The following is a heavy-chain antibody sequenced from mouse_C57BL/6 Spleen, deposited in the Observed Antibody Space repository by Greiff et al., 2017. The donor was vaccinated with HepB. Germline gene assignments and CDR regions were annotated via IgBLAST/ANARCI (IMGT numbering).Heavy chain of an antibody. CDR3: ARDGYPYYFDY. V-gene: IGHV1-82*01. CDR2: IYPGDGDT. J-gene: IGHJ2*01. D-gene: IGHD2-3*01. CDR1: GYAFSSSW. Sequence: QVQLKQSGPELVKPGASVKISCKASGYAFSSSWMNWVKQRPGQGLEWIGRIYPGDGDTNYNGKFKGKATLTADKSSSTAYMQLSSLTSEDSAVYFCARDGYPYYFDYWGKGTTLTVSA.